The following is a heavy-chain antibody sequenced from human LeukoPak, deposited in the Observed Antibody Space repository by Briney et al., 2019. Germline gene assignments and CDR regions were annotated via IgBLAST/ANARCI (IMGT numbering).Heavy chain of an antibody. J-gene: IGHJ3*02. CDR3: ARHGYPGGI. CDR1: GGPINRYY. D-gene: IGHD2-15*01. V-gene: IGHV4-59*08. Sequence: SEPLSLPCTVSGGPINRYYWSWIRQPPGKGLEWVGYIYYNGNTNYNPAPKSRVTISVGTSKNKFSLKLSSVTAADTAVYYCARHGYPGGIWGQGTMVTVSS. CDR2: IYYNGNT.